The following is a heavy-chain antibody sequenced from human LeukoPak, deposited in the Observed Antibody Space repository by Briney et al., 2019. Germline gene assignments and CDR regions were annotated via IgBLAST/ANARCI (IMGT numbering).Heavy chain of an antibody. CDR1: GGSFSGYY. CDR2: ISHSGSI. D-gene: IGHD2-15*01. Sequence: PSETLSLTCAVYGGSFSGYYWSWIRQPPGKGLEWIGEISHSGSINYNPSLKSRVTISVDTSKNQFSLKLSSVTAADTAVYYCARAPPDCSGGSCYSYYYYYGMDVWGQGTTVTVSS. CDR3: ARAPPDCSGGSCYSYYYYYGMDV. V-gene: IGHV4-34*01. J-gene: IGHJ6*02.